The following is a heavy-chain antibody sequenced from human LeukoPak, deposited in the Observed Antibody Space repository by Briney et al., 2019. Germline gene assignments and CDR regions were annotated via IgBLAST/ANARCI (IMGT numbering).Heavy chain of an antibody. Sequence: SVKVSCKASGGTFISYAISWVRQAPGQGLEWMGRIIPIFGTANYAQKFQGRVTITTDESTSTAYMELSSLRSEDTAVYYCARVAAMVRGVAPPYYYMDVWGKGTTVTVSS. D-gene: IGHD3-10*01. CDR1: GGTFISYA. CDR2: IIPIFGTA. J-gene: IGHJ6*03. CDR3: ARVAAMVRGVAPPYYYMDV. V-gene: IGHV1-69*05.